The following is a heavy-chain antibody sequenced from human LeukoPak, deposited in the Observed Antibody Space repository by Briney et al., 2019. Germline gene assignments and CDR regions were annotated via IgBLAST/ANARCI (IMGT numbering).Heavy chain of an antibody. CDR1: SGSISTSNYY. CDR3: ARGPPIYDILTGWGYYYYMDV. J-gene: IGHJ6*03. D-gene: IGHD3-9*01. V-gene: IGHV4-39*07. CDR2: INHSGST. Sequence: SETLSLTCTVSSGSISTSNYYWSWIRQPPGKGLEWIGEINHSGSTNYNPSLKSRVTISVDTSKNQFSLKLSSVTAADTAVYYCARGPPIYDILTGWGYYYYMDVWGKGTTVTISS.